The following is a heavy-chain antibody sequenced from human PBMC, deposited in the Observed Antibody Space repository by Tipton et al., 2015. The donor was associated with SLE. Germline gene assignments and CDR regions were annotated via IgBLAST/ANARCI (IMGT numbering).Heavy chain of an antibody. V-gene: IGHV4-39*07. CDR2: IDYIGST. CDR3: ARTYYDFWITYHHDAYGI. J-gene: IGHJ3*02. CDR1: GDSVRSSFYY. D-gene: IGHD3-3*01. Sequence: TLSLTCFVSGDSVRSSFYYWGWFRQSPGQWLEWSGSIDYIGSTYYNPSLKSRISISRAMSKNQISLRLNSLAAADTAVYYCARTYYDFWITYHHDAYGIWGQGTMVAVSS.